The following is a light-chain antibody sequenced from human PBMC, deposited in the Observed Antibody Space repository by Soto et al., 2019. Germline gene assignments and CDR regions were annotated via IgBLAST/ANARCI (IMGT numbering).Light chain of an antibody. CDR1: SSDVGGYYY. CDR3: SSYTTSNTLEV. V-gene: IGLV2-14*01. CDR2: DVS. Sequence: QSALSQPASVSGSPGQSVTISCTGTSSDVGGYYYVSWYQQYPGKAPKLIIYDVSNRPSGVSNRFSGSKSGYTASLTISGLQGEDEADYFCSSYTTSNTLEVFGGGTQLTVL. J-gene: IGLJ2*01.